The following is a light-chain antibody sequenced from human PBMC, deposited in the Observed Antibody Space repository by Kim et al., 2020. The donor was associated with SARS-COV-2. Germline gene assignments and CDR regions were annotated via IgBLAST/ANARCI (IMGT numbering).Light chain of an antibody. J-gene: IGLJ1*01. CDR2: DDD. V-gene: IGLV6-57*03. Sequence: KTVTISCTRSSGNIVSNFVQWYQQRPGSAPTTLIYDDDKRPSGVPDRFSGSIDTSSNSASLTISGLQTDDEAAYYCQSYDATNHCVFGTGTKVTVL. CDR1: SGNIVSNF. CDR3: QSYDATNHCV.